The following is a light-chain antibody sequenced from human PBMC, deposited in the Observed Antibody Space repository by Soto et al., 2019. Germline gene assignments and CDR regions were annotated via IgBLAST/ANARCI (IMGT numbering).Light chain of an antibody. CDR2: EVS. J-gene: IGLJ1*01. Sequence: QSVLTQPASVSGSPGQSVTISCTGTSTNVGTYQAISWYQQHPGKAPKLIIYEVSQRPSGVSNHCSGSKSGNTASLTISGLQAEDEADYYCCSYASSSTYVFGTGTKATV. V-gene: IGLV2-23*02. CDR1: STNVGTYQA. CDR3: CSYASSSTYV.